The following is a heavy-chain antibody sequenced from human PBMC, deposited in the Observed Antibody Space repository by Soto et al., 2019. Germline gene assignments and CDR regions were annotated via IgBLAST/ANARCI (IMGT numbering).Heavy chain of an antibody. CDR1: GYSFSTYA. V-gene: IGHV1-18*01. CDR2: ITPNNGYT. J-gene: IGHJ5*02. D-gene: IGHD3-3*01. Sequence: QLQLMQSGGEAKNPGASVKVSCEASGYSFSTYAISWLRQAPGQGLEWMGLITPNNGYTNYAQKFQGRLILTTDIPSSTAYMELTSLRYDHTAMYYCATSYDSGFDPWGQGTLVSVS. CDR3: ATSYDSGFDP.